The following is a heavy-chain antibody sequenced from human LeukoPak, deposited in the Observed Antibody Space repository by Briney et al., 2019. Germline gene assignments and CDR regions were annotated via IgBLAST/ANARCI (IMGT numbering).Heavy chain of an antibody. V-gene: IGHV3-48*03. CDR2: ISSSGSTI. D-gene: IGHD3-10*01. Sequence: PGGSLRLSCAASGFTFSSYEMNWVRQAPGKGLEWVSYISSSGSTIYYADSVKGRFTISRDNAKNSLYLQMNSLRAEDTALYYCAEVYNSGSYYKENWFDPWGQGTLVTVSS. J-gene: IGHJ5*02. CDR3: AEVYNSGSYYKENWFDP. CDR1: GFTFSSYE.